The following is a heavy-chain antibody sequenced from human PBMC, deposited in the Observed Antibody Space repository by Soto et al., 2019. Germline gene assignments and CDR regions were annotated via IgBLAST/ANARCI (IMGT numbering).Heavy chain of an antibody. D-gene: IGHD5-18*01. J-gene: IGHJ4*02. V-gene: IGHV3-9*01. Sequence: EVQLVESGGGLVQPGRSLRLSCAASGFTFDDYAMHWVRQAPGKGLEWVSGISWNSGSIGYADSVKGRFTISRDNAKNSLYLQMNRLSAEDTALYYCAKVASILYNYGNFDYWGQGTLDTVSS. CDR2: ISWNSGSI. CDR1: GFTFDDYA. CDR3: AKVASILYNYGNFDY.